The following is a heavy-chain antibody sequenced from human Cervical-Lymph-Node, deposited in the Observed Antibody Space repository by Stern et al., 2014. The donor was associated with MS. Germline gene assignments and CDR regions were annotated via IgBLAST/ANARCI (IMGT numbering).Heavy chain of an antibody. J-gene: IGHJ6*02. D-gene: IGHD4-17*01. V-gene: IGHV1-69*01. CDR3: ASPVTLTVGAMDV. CDR1: GGTFSTYP. Sequence: QVQLVESGAEVKKPGSSVKVSCKASGGTFSTYPIIWVRQAPGQGLEWMGGIIPVFGTANYAQKFQGRFTITAADSSSTAYMELSSLRSEDTAVYYCASPVTLTVGAMDVWGQGTTITVSS. CDR2: IIPVFGTA.